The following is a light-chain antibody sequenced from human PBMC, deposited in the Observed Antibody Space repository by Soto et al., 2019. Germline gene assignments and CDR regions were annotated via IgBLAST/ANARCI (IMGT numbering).Light chain of an antibody. Sequence: AIQMTQSPSSLSASVGDRVTITCRASQGLNNDLGWYQQKPGKAPKLLISAASHLQSGVPSRFSGSASGTDFTLTLSSLQPEDFATYYCLQDYSYPRTFGQGTRVEIK. J-gene: IGKJ1*01. CDR3: LQDYSYPRT. V-gene: IGKV1-6*02. CDR2: AAS. CDR1: QGLNND.